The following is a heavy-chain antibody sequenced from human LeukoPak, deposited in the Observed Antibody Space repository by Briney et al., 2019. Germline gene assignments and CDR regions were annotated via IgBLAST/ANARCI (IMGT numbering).Heavy chain of an antibody. CDR2: IYPGYTDT. J-gene: IGHJ4*02. D-gene: IGHD1-26*01. CDR3: ALGYIGSYWSHFDY. CDR1: GYIFISHW. Sequence: GESLKISCQGSGYIFISHWIGWVRQLPGKGLEWRGIIYPGYTDTRYSPSFQGQVTISADKSISTAYLQWSSLKASDTAMYYCALGYIGSYWSHFDYWGQGTLVTVSS. V-gene: IGHV5-51*01.